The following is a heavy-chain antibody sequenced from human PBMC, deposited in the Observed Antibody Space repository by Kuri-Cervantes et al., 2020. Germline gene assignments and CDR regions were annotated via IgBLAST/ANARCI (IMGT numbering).Heavy chain of an antibody. V-gene: IGHV3-30-3*01. CDR3: AREYSSSWGLDY. CDR2: ISYDGSNK. J-gene: IGHJ4*02. Sequence: GGSLRLSCAASGFTFSSYAMHWVRQAPGKGLEWVAVISYDGSNKYYADSVKGRFTISRDNSENTLYLQMNSLRAEDTAVYYCAREYSSSWGLDYWGQGTLVTVSS. CDR1: GFTFSSYA. D-gene: IGHD6-13*01.